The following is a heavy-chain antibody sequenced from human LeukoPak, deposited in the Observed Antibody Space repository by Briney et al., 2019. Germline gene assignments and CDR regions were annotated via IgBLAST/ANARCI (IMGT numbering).Heavy chain of an antibody. CDR3: ARVPLRGYCSSTSCYG. D-gene: IGHD2-2*01. CDR1: GYTFTSYG. V-gene: IGHV1-2*02. Sequence: GASVKVSCKASGYTFTSYGISWVRQAPGQGLEWMGWINPNSGGTNYAQKFQGRVTMTRDTSISTAYMELSRLRSDDTAVYYCARVPLRGYCSSTSCYGWGQGTLVTVSS. CDR2: INPNSGGT. J-gene: IGHJ4*02.